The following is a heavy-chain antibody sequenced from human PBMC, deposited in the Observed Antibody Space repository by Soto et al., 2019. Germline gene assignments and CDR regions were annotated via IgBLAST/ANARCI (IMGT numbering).Heavy chain of an antibody. CDR2: FHPKDGEA. D-gene: IGHD5-12*01. J-gene: IGHJ6*02. Sequence: ASVKVSCKVSGYTLTKFSMHWVRQAPGKGLEWMGGFHPKDGEAIYAQKFQGRVTITEDTSTDTAYMELTSLRSEDTAVYYCATSYSGYDYHYYYGMDVWGQGTTVTVSS. CDR1: GYTLTKFS. V-gene: IGHV1-24*01. CDR3: ATSYSGYDYHYYYGMDV.